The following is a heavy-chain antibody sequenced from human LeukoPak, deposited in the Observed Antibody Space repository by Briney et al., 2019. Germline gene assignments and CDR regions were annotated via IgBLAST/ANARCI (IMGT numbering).Heavy chain of an antibody. Sequence: PSETLSLTCAVYGGSFSGYYWSWIRQPPGKGLEWIGEINHSGSTNYNPSLKSRVTISVDTSKNQFSLKLSSVTAADTAVYYCARGSGLYDWGQGTLVTVSS. CDR3: ARGSGLYD. CDR1: GGSFSGYY. D-gene: IGHD5/OR15-5a*01. CDR2: INHSGST. V-gene: IGHV4-34*01. J-gene: IGHJ4*02.